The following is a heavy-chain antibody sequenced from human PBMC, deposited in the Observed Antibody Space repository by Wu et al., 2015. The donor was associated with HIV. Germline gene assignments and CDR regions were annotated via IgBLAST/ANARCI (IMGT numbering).Heavy chain of an antibody. Sequence: QVQLVQSGAEVKKPGASMRVSCKASGYTFTGYYIHWVRQAPGQGLEWVGWINPYSGGTNSAQKFHGRVSMTRDTSISTAYMELSSLRSEDTAVHYCARDSLGYKYGYLVYWGQGTLVTVSS. CDR3: ARDSLGYKYGYLVY. CDR2: INPYSGGT. V-gene: IGHV1-2*02. J-gene: IGHJ4*02. CDR1: GYTFTGYY. D-gene: IGHD5-12*01.